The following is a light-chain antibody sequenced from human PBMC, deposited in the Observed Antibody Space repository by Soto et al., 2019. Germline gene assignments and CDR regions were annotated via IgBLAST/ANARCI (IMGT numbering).Light chain of an antibody. CDR2: EVI. V-gene: IGLV2-8*01. J-gene: IGLJ2*01. CDR3: SSYSGSDNFVV. Sequence: QSVLTQPPSASGSPGQSVTISCAGPSSDVGGYNFVSWYQQHPGKVPKLMIYEVIKRPSGVPDRFSGSKSGNTASLTVSGLHAEDEADYYCSSYSGSDNFVVFGGGTKLTVL. CDR1: SSDVGGYNF.